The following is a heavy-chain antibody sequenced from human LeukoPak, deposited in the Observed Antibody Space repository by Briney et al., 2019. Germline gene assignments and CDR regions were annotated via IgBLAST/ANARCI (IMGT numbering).Heavy chain of an antibody. CDR1: GGSFSGYY. Sequence: SETLSLTCAVYGGSFSGYYWSWIRQPPGKGLEWIGEINHSGSTNYNPSLKSRVTISVDTSKNQFSLKLSSVTAADTAVYYCARVVSMVRGAYYYYYYYMDVWGKGTTVTVSS. CDR2: INHSGST. D-gene: IGHD3-10*01. J-gene: IGHJ6*03. V-gene: IGHV4-34*01. CDR3: ARVVSMVRGAYYYYYYYMDV.